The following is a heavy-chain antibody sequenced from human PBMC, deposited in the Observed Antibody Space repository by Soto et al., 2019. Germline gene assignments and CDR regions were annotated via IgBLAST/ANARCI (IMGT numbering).Heavy chain of an antibody. CDR1: GGSLSNYI. Sequence: SETLSLTCSISGGSLSNYIWYWVRQSPGKGLEWIGYIYYIGSTNYNPSLKSRVTLSIYSSNNQFSLKLTSVTPADTAVYYYARSSGPNSGWRYYFDYWGQGSLVNVSS. D-gene: IGHD6-19*01. CDR3: ARSSGPNSGWRYYFDY. CDR2: IYYIGST. J-gene: IGHJ4*02. V-gene: IGHV4-59*01.